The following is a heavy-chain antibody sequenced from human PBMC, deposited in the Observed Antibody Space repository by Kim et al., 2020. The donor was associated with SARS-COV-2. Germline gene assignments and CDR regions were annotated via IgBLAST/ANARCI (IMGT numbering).Heavy chain of an antibody. J-gene: IGHJ6*02. CDR2: IKQDGSEK. CDR1: GFTFSSYW. CDR3: ARDYRYRDYYFYDMDV. V-gene: IGHV3-7*03. D-gene: IGHD1-1*01. Sequence: GGSLRLSCAASGFTFSSYWMSWVRQAPGKGLEWVANIKQDGSEKHYVDSVKGRFTISRDNAKNSLYLQMNSLRAEDTAVFYCARDYRYRDYYFYDMDVWGQGTTVTVSS.